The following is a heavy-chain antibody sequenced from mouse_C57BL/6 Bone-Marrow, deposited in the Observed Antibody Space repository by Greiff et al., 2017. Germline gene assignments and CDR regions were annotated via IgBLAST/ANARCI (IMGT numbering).Heavy chain of an antibody. J-gene: IGHJ3*01. CDR2: INPSSGYT. CDR3: ARASLYDYVCKAWFAY. D-gene: IGHD2-4*01. V-gene: IGHV1-4*01. Sequence: QVQLKESGAELARPGASVKMSCKASGYTFTSYTMHWVKQRPGQGLGWIGYINPSSGYTKYNQKFKDKATLTADKSSSTAYMQLSSLTSEASAVYYCARASLYDYVCKAWFAYGGQGTLVTVSA. CDR1: GYTFTSYT.